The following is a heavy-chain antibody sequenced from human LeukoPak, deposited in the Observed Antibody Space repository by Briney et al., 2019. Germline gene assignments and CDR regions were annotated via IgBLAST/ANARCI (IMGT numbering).Heavy chain of an antibody. Sequence: SETLSLTCTVSDSSISSGYYWGWIRQPPGKGLEWIGSIYHSGNTCYNPSLKSRVTISVDTSKNQFSLKLSSVTAADTAVYYCARFGSGWGRVDYWGQGTLVTVSS. CDR1: DSSISSGYY. CDR2: IYHSGNT. CDR3: ARFGSGWGRVDY. D-gene: IGHD6-19*01. J-gene: IGHJ4*02. V-gene: IGHV4-38-2*02.